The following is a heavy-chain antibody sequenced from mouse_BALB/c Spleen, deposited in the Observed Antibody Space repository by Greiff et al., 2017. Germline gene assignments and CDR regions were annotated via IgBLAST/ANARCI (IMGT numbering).Heavy chain of an antibody. D-gene: IGHD4-1*01. CDR3: ARDYELGRGAMDY. CDR1: GFTFTDYY. V-gene: IGHV7-3*02. Sequence: EVMLVESGGGLVQPGGSLRLSCATSGFTFTDYYMSWVRQPPGKALEWLGFIRNKANGYTTEYSASVKGRFTISRDNSQSILYLQMNTLRAEDSATYYCARDYELGRGAMDYWGQGTSVTVSS. CDR2: IRNKANGYTT. J-gene: IGHJ4*01.